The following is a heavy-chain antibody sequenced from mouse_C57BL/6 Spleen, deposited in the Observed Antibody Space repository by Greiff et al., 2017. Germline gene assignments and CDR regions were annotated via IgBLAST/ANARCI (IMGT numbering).Heavy chain of an antibody. CDR3: ARVYYYGSSPYAMDY. J-gene: IGHJ4*01. Sequence: EVKLVESGGGLVKPGGSLKLSCAASGFTFSDSGMHWVRQAPEKGLEWVAYISSGSSTIYYADTVKGRFTISRDNAKNTLFLKMTSLRTEDTAMYYCARVYYYGSSPYAMDYWGQGTSVTVSS. D-gene: IGHD1-1*01. CDR2: ISSGSSTI. CDR1: GFTFSDSG. V-gene: IGHV5-17*01.